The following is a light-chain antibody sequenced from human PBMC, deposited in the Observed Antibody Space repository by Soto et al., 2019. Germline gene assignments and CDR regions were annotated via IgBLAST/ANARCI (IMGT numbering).Light chain of an antibody. CDR3: NSYTSSSIVV. J-gene: IGLJ2*01. V-gene: IGLV2-14*03. CDR2: DVT. CDR1: SSDVGAYNY. Sequence: QSALTQPASVSGSPGQSITISCTGTSSDVGAYNYVSWYQQHPGKVPKLIIYDVTLRPSGVSDRFSGSKSGNTASLTISGLQAEDEADYYCNSYTSSSIVVFGGGTKVTVL.